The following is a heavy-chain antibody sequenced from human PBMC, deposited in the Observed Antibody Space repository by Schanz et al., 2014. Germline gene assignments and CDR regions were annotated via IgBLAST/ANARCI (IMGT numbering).Heavy chain of an antibody. CDR1: GFVFCDYY. CDR3: LAPDYGMDV. V-gene: IGHV3-11*06. CDR2: ISDSGTYT. Sequence: QAQVVQSGGGLVKPGGSLRLSCAASGFVFCDYYMTWIRQAPGKGLEWLSYISDSGTYTNYADSVKGRFTISRDNAKSSLFLQMNSLRAEHTAVYYCLAPDYGMDVWGQGTTVTVSS. J-gene: IGHJ6*02.